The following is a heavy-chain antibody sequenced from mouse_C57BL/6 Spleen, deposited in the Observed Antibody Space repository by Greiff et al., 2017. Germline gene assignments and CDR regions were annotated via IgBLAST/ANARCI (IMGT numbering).Heavy chain of an antibody. J-gene: IGHJ1*03. CDR3: ARKPYYDGSSYWYFDV. D-gene: IGHD1-1*01. V-gene: IGHV5-9*01. CDR2: ISGGGGNT. Sequence: EVQLVESGGGLVKPGGSLKLSCAASGFTFSSYTMSWVRQTPEKRLEWVATISGGGGNTYYPDSVKGRFTISRDNAKNTLYLQMSSLRSEDTALYYCARKPYYDGSSYWYFDVWGTGTTVTVSS. CDR1: GFTFSSYT.